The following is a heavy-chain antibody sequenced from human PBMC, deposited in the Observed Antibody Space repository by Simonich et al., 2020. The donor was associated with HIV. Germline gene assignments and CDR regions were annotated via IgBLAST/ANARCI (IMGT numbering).Heavy chain of an antibody. CDR2: IYYRWST. CDR1: GGSISSSSYY. D-gene: IGHD3-3*01. CDR3: ARHWGYDFWSGYYFDY. Sequence: QLQLQESGPGLVKPSETLSLPCTVSGGSISSSSYYWGWIRQPPGKGLEWIGSIYYRWSTYYNPSLKSRVTISVYTAKNQFALKLCSVTAADTAVYYCARHWGYDFWSGYYFDYWGQGTLVTVSS. J-gene: IGHJ4*02. V-gene: IGHV4-39*01.